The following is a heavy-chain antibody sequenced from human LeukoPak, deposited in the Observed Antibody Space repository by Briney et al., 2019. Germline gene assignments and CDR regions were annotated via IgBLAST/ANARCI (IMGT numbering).Heavy chain of an antibody. CDR2: IYTSGST. CDR1: GGSISSSSYY. V-gene: IGHV4-61*02. D-gene: IGHD1-20*01. Sequence: SETLSLTCSVSGGSISSSSYYWSWIRQPAGKGLEWIGRIYTSGSTKYNPSLKGRVTISVDTSKNQFSLKLNSVTAADTAVYYCARGITVTTWDPWFDTWGQGTLVTVSS. CDR3: ARGITVTTWDPWFDT. J-gene: IGHJ5*02.